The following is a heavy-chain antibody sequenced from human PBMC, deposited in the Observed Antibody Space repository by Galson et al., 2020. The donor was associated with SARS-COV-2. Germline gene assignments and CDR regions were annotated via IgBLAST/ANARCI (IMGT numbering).Heavy chain of an antibody. CDR1: GFTFSSYA. CDR3: AREGGRLDYGDYLAY. CDR2: IYRDGTT. Sequence: GESLKISCAASGFTFSSYAMNWLRQAPGKGLEWVSVIYRDGTTYYADSVKGRFTLSRDNSKNTLYLQMNSLRAEDTAVYYCAREGGRLDYGDYLAYWGQGTLVTVSS. J-gene: IGHJ4*02. D-gene: IGHD4-17*01. V-gene: IGHV3-53*01.